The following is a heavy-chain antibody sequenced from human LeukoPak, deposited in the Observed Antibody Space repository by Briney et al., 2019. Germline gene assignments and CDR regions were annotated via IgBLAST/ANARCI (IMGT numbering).Heavy chain of an antibody. V-gene: IGHV4-61*02. CDR3: ARDQTYSGSGIYTYFDY. Sequence: PSETLSLTCTVSGGSISSGGYYWSWIRQHPGKGLEWIGRFYTSGSTNYNPSLKSRVTISVDTSKNQFSLKLTSVTAADTAVYYCARDQTYSGSGIYTYFDYWGQGTLVTVSS. J-gene: IGHJ4*02. CDR2: FYTSGST. CDR1: GGSISSGGYY. D-gene: IGHD3-10*01.